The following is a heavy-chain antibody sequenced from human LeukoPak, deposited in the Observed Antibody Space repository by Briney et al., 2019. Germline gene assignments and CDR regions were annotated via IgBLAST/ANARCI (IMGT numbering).Heavy chain of an antibody. CDR3: ARKSGGTDV. CDR1: GSSFTSYW. D-gene: IGHD3-10*01. V-gene: IGHV5-51*01. J-gene: IGHJ6*02. Sequence: GASLQISCKGSGSSFTSYWIGWVRQLPGKGLEWMGIIYPRDSDTRYSPSFQGQVTISADKSISTAYLQWTSLKASDTAMYYCARKSGGTDVWGQGTKVTVSS. CDR2: IYPRDSDT.